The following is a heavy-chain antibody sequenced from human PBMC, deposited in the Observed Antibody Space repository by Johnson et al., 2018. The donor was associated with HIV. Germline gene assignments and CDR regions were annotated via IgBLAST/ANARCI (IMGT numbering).Heavy chain of an antibody. CDR1: GFTFSSYG. CDR2: IRYDGSNK. V-gene: IGHV3-30*02. D-gene: IGHD5-12*01. Sequence: QGQLVESGGGVVQPGGSLRLSCAASGFTFSSYGMHWVRQAPGKGLEWVAFIRYDGSNKYYADSVKGRFTISRDNRKNTLYMQRNSLRAEDTAVYYCAKDQIKRLPVDWAFDIWGQGTMVTVSS. J-gene: IGHJ3*02. CDR3: AKDQIKRLPVDWAFDI.